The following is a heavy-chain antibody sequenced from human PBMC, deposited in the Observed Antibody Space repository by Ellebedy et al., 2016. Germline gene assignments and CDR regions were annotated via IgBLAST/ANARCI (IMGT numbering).Heavy chain of an antibody. V-gene: IGHV3-72*01. CDR2: SRHKAKNYTT. CDR3: VRQKCD. J-gene: IGHJ4*02. CDR1: GFTVSDHY. Sequence: GESLKISCAVSGFTVSDHYMDWVRPAPGKGLEWVGRSRHKAKNYTTEYAASVNGRFTISRDDSKNSLYLQMNSLKTEDTAVYYCVRQKCDWGQGTLVTVSS.